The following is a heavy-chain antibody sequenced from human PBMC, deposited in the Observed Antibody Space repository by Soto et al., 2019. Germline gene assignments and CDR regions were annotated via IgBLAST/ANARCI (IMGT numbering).Heavy chain of an antibody. J-gene: IGHJ6*03. CDR2: ISSRASTI. Sequence: GGSLRLSCVASGFTFSDYNMRWIRQTPGKGLEYISSISSRASTIEYADSVKGRFTISRDNAKNSLYLQMNSLRAEDTAVYYCAREDYYYIDVWGKGTTVTVSS. V-gene: IGHV3-11*01. CDR3: AREDYYYIDV. CDR1: GFTFSDYN.